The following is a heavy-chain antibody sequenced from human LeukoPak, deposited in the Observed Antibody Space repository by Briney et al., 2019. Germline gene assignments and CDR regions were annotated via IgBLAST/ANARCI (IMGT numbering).Heavy chain of an antibody. J-gene: IGHJ4*02. V-gene: IGHV3-9*01. Sequence: GGSLRLSCAASGFTFDDYAMHWVRQGPGKGLEWVSGISWNSGSIGYADSVKGRFTISRDNAKKSLYLQMNSLRAEDTALYYCAKDSGYYYDSSGYLAYWGQGTLVTVSS. CDR1: GFTFDDYA. D-gene: IGHD3-22*01. CDR2: ISWNSGSI. CDR3: AKDSGYYYDSSGYLAY.